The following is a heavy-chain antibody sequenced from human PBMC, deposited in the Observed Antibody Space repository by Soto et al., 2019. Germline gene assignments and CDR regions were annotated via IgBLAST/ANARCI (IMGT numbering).Heavy chain of an antibody. V-gene: IGHV1-69*02. D-gene: IGHD3-10*01. CDR3: ASILWFGELSGMDV. Sequence: QVQLVQSGAEVKKPGSSVKVSCKASGGTFSSYTISWVRQAPGQGLEWMGRIIPILGIANYAQKFQGRVTITANKSTSTAYMELSSLRSEDTAVYYCASILWFGELSGMDVWGQGTTVTVSS. J-gene: IGHJ6*02. CDR1: GGTFSSYT. CDR2: IIPILGIA.